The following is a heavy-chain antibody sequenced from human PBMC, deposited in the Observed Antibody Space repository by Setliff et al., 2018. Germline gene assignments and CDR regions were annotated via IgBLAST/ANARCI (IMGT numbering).Heavy chain of an antibody. CDR3: AGGLRHNFWSGYYLVAVNY. CDR1: GYTFTNYD. D-gene: IGHD3-3*01. J-gene: IGHJ4*02. V-gene: IGHV1-8*02. CDR2: INPNSGNT. Sequence: ASVKVSCKASGYTFTNYDINWVRQATGQGPEWMGWINPNSGNTGYAQNFQGRVTMTRNTSISTAYMELSSLRFEDTAVYYCAGGLRHNFWSGYYLVAVNYWGQGTLVTVSS.